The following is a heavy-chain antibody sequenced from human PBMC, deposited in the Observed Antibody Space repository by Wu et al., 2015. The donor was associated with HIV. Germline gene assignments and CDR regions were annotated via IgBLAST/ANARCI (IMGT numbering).Heavy chain of an antibody. D-gene: IGHD5-18*01. V-gene: IGHV1-2*02. J-gene: IGHJ6*03. CDR2: INPDSGGT. Sequence: QVLLVQSGAEVKKPGTSVKVSCKTSGYTFTGHYIHWVRQAPGQGLEWMGWINPDSGGTNYAEKFQDRVTMTGDTSINTAYMELRGLRSDDTAVYYCARVAIQIYLGSEKNYMDVWGKGTTVTVSS. CDR1: GYTFTGHY. CDR3: ARVAIQIYLGSEKNYMDV.